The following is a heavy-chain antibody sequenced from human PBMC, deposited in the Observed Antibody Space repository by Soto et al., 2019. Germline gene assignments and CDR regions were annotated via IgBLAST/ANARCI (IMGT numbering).Heavy chain of an antibody. J-gene: IGHJ4*02. D-gene: IGHD3-10*01. CDR2: ISYDGSNK. Sequence: QVQLVESGGGVVQPGRSLRLSCAASGFTFSSYGMHWVRQAPGKGLEWVAVISYDGSNKYYADSVKGRFTISRDNSKNTMYLQVNSLSAEDTAVYYCAPWFGAFDYWGQVNLVTVSS. CDR3: APWFGAFDY. V-gene: IGHV3-30*03. CDR1: GFTFSSYG.